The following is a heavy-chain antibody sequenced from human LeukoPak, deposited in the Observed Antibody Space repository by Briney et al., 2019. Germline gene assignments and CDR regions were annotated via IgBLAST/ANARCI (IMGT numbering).Heavy chain of an antibody. V-gene: IGHV3-7*01. CDR2: IRQDGGEI. CDR3: ARDKMVGATNFDS. Sequence: QPGGSLRLSCAASGFTFSSYWMAWVRQAPGKGLEWVANIRQDGGEIYYVDSVKGRFILSRDNAKNSLYLEMNSLRDEDTAVYYCARDKMVGATNFDSWGQGTLVTVSS. J-gene: IGHJ4*02. CDR1: GFTFSSYW. D-gene: IGHD1-26*01.